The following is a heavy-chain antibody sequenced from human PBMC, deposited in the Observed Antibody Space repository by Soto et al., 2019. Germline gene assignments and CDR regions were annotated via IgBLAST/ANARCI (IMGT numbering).Heavy chain of an antibody. D-gene: IGHD2-21*02. J-gene: IGHJ6*02. CDR2: MYNTGST. V-gene: IGHV4-59*01. CDR3: ARDLWGYCGTDCYPLDV. Sequence: PSETLSLTCTVSGGSISGYYWSWIRQPPGKGLEWIGYMYNTGSTVYNPSFTSRVTISVDTSKNQFSLKLNSVTAADTAVYYCARDLWGYCGTDCYPLDVWGQGTTVTVS. CDR1: GGSISGYY.